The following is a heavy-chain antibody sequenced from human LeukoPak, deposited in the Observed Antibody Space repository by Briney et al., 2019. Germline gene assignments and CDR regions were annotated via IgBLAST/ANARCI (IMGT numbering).Heavy chain of an antibody. CDR2: IKQDGSEK. D-gene: IGHD1-26*01. V-gene: IGHV3-7*03. CDR3: AARSSGNPYF. Sequence: GGSLRLSCTASGLTLSNYWMIWVRQAPGKGPQWVAKIKQDGSEKYYVDSVKGRFTISRDNAENSLYLQMNGLRVEDTAVYYCAARSSGNPYFWGQGTLVTVSS. CDR1: GLTLSNYW. J-gene: IGHJ4*02.